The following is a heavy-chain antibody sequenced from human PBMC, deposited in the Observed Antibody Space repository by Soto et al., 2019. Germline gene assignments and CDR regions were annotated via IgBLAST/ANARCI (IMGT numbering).Heavy chain of an antibody. J-gene: IGHJ4*02. D-gene: IGHD6-19*01. CDR2: IKSKADGGTT. CDR3: TTYSSGWY. CDR1: GLTFSNAW. Sequence: EVQLVESGGGLVKPGGSLRLSCAASGLTFSNAWMSWVRQAPGKGLEWVGRIKSKADGGTTGYAAPVKGRLTISRDDSKNTLYLQMNSLKIDDTGVYYCTTYSSGWYWGLGTLVTVSS. V-gene: IGHV3-15*01.